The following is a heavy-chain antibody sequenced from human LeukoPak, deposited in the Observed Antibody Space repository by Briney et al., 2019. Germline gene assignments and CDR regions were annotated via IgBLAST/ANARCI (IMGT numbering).Heavy chain of an antibody. Sequence: SETLSLTYAVYGGSFSGYYWSWIRQPPGKGLEWIGEINHSGSTNYNPSLKSRVTISVDTSKNQFSLKLSSVTAADTAVYYCASARTEWIAVAGTWDYWGQGTLVTVSS. V-gene: IGHV4-34*01. CDR2: INHSGST. CDR3: ASARTEWIAVAGTWDY. J-gene: IGHJ4*02. CDR1: GGSFSGYY. D-gene: IGHD6-19*01.